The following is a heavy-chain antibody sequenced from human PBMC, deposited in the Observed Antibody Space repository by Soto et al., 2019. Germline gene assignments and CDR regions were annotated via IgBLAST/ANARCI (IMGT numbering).Heavy chain of an antibody. V-gene: IGHV3-30*03. CDR2: ISYDGSNK. CDR1: GFTFSSYG. CDR3: ASPSITMVRGVFHWFDP. Sequence: GGSLRLSCAASGFTFSSYGMHWVRQAPGKGLEWVAVISYDGSNKYYADSVKGRFTISRDNSKNTLYLQMNSLRAEDTAVYYCASPSITMVRGVFHWFDPWGQGTLVTVSS. J-gene: IGHJ5*02. D-gene: IGHD3-10*01.